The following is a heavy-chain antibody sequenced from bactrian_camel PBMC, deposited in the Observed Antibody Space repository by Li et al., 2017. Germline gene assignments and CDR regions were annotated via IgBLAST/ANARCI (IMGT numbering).Heavy chain of an antibody. V-gene: IGHV3S53*01. CDR1: GHSRGSNC. CDR3: KATHFATF. CDR2: IRRSGGET. Sequence: VQLVESGGGSVQTGGSLRLSCVVSGHSRGSNCVGWYRLPPGRAPAEREGIAAIRRSGGETWYAGSVKGRFTISRDNANNMVYLQLNSLKPEDTAVYYCKATHFATFWGQGTQVTVS. J-gene: IGHJ4*01.